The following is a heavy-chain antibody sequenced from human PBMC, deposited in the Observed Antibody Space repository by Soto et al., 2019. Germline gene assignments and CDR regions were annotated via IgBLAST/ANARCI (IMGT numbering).Heavy chain of an antibody. J-gene: IGHJ4*02. CDR1: GNTFTNYY. Sequence: QVQLMQSGAEVKKPGASVKVSCKASGNTFTNYYIHWVRQAPGQGLEWMGTVNPSGGHTTYSQNFLGRVTMTSDTSTSTLYMELTSLTSDDTAVYYCARGVHVVVVTAAFDYWGQGTLVTVSS. CDR2: VNPSGGHT. V-gene: IGHV1-46*01. CDR3: ARGVHVVVVTAAFDY. D-gene: IGHD2-21*02.